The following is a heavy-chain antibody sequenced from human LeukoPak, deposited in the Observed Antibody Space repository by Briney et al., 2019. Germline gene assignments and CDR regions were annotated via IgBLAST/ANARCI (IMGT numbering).Heavy chain of an antibody. CDR2: IYYSGST. V-gene: IGHV4-39*01. CDR1: GGSISSSNYY. J-gene: IGHJ4*02. CDR3: APGGGGSYFDY. Sequence: SETLSLTCTVSGGSISSSNYYWGWIRQPPGKGLEWIGSIYYSGSTYYNPSLKSRVTISVDTAKNPFSLKLSSVTAGDTAVYYCAPGGGGSYFDYWSQGTLVTVSS. D-gene: IGHD3-16*01.